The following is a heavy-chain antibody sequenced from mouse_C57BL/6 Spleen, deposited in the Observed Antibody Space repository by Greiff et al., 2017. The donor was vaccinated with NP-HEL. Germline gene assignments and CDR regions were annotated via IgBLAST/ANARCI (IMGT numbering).Heavy chain of an antibody. CDR3: ARSRDSYYSNYPYAMDY. V-gene: IGHV1-81*01. D-gene: IGHD2-5*01. CDR1: GYTFTSYG. Sequence: VKLQESGAELARPGASVKLSCKASGYTFTSYGISWVKQRTGQGLEWLGEIYPRSGNTSYNEKFTGKAPLTADKSPSTAYMELRSLTSDDSAVYFWARSRDSYYSNYPYAMDYWGQGTSVTVSS. CDR2: IYPRSGNT. J-gene: IGHJ4*01.